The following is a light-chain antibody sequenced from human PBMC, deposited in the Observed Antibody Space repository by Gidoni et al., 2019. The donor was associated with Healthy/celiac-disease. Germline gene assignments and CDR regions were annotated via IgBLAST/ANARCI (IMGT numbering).Light chain of an antibody. CDR2: QDS. V-gene: IGLV3-1*01. Sequence: SYELTQQPSVSVSPGQTASITCSGDKLGDKYACWYQQKPGQSPVLVIYQDSKRPLGIPERFSGSNSGNTATLTISGTQAMDEADYYCQAWDSSTVVFGGGTKLTVL. J-gene: IGLJ2*01. CDR1: KLGDKY. CDR3: QAWDSSTVV.